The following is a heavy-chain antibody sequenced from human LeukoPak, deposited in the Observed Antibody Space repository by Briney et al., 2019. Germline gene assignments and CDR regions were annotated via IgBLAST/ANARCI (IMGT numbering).Heavy chain of an antibody. D-gene: IGHD3-10*01. Sequence: PSETLSLTCAVYGGSFSGYYWSWIRQPPGKGLEWIGEINHSGSTNYNPSLKSRVTISVDTSKNQFSLKLSSVTAADTAVYYCAREGRGFTSFDYWGQGTLVTVSS. J-gene: IGHJ4*02. V-gene: IGHV4-34*01. CDR1: GGSFSGYY. CDR3: AREGRGFTSFDY. CDR2: INHSGST.